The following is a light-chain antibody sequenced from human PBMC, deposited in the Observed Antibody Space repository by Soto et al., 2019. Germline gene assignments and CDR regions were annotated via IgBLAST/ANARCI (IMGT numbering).Light chain of an antibody. CDR3: QQYGSPPWT. CDR1: QSVSSSY. J-gene: IGKJ1*01. Sequence: GLRESTGSGLLAQGERVTLGCGASQSVSSSYLAWYRQKPGQAPRLLIYGASSRATGIPDSFSGSGSRPDFSPTITRLEPEALAVHYCQQYGSPPWTVGQGTKVDIK. CDR2: GAS. V-gene: IGKV3-20*01.